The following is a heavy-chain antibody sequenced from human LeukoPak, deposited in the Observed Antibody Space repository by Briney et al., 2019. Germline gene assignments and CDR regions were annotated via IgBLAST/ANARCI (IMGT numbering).Heavy chain of an antibody. CDR3: ARDPQWLDPFDY. V-gene: IGHV3-20*04. CDR2: INWNGGST. CDR1: GFTFDDYG. D-gene: IGHD6-19*01. Sequence: GRSLRLSCAASGFTFDDYGMSWVRQAPGKGLEWVSGINWNGGSTGYADSVKGRFTISRDNAKNSLYLQMNSLRAEDTALYYCARDPQWLDPFDYWGQGTLVTVSS. J-gene: IGHJ4*02.